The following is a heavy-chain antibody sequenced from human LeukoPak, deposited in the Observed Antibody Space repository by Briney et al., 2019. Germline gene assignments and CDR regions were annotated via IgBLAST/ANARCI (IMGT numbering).Heavy chain of an antibody. Sequence: GRSLRLSCAASGFTFSSYAMHWVRQAPGKGLEWVAVISYDGSNKYYADSVKGRFTISRDNSKNTLYLQMNSLRAEDTAVYYCARDNSSRTGMDVWGQGTTVTVSS. CDR1: GFTFSSYA. CDR3: ARDNSSRTGMDV. D-gene: IGHD6-13*01. V-gene: IGHV3-30*14. J-gene: IGHJ6*02. CDR2: ISYDGSNK.